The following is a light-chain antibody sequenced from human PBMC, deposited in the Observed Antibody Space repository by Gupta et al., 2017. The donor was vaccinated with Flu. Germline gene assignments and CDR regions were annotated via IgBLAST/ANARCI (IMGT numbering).Light chain of an antibody. Sequence: IVVTQSPVTLSVSPGERATLSCRASQSVLSNIAWYHHKPGQAPRLLIYGASTRATGIPARFSGSGSGTEFTLTLSSLQSEDSAVYYCQQYNNWPRTFGGGTKVEIK. J-gene: IGKJ4*01. CDR1: QSVLSN. V-gene: IGKV3-15*01. CDR3: QQYNNWPRT. CDR2: GAS.